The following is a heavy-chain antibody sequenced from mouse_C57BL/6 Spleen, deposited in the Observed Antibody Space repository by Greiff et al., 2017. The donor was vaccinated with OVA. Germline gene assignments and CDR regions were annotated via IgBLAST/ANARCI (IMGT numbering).Heavy chain of an antibody. D-gene: IGHD2-2*01. CDR3: VRCLYGYDERDY. CDR1: GFTFTAYY. Sequence: DVKLVESGGGLVQPGGSLSLSCAASGFTFTAYYMSWVRQPPGKALEWLGFIRHKANGYTTEYSASVKGRITISRDNSQSILYLHMNTLRTEDSATYYCVRCLYGYDERDYWGQGTTLTVSS. CDR2: IRHKANGYTT. V-gene: IGHV7-3*01. J-gene: IGHJ2*01.